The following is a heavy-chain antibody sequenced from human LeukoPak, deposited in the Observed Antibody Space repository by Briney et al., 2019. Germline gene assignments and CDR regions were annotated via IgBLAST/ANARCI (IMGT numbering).Heavy chain of an antibody. CDR3: ARDGRRWELPVNAFDI. J-gene: IGHJ3*02. Sequence: SETLSLTCTVSGGSISSYYWSWIRQPPGKGLEWIGSIYYSGSTYYNPSLKSRVTISVDTSKNQFSLKLSSVTAADTAVYYCARDGRRWELPVNAFDIWGQGAMVTVSS. CDR1: GGSISSYY. V-gene: IGHV4-59*12. CDR2: IYYSGST. D-gene: IGHD1-26*01.